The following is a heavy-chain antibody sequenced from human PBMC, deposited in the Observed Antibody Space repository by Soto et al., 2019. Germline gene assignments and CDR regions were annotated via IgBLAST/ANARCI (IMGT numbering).Heavy chain of an antibody. CDR3: ARGELLWFGELLR. D-gene: IGHD3-10*01. Sequence: QVQLVQSGAEVKKPGASVKVSCKASGYTFTSYEINWVRQATGQGLEWMGWMNPNSGDTGYAQKFQGRVTMARNTPVSTAYMELSSLRSEDTAVYYCARGELLWFGELLRWGQGTLVTVSS. V-gene: IGHV1-8*01. CDR1: GYTFTSYE. J-gene: IGHJ4*02. CDR2: MNPNSGDT.